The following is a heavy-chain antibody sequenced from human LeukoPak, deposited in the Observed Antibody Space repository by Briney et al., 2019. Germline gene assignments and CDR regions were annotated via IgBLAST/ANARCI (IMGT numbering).Heavy chain of an antibody. CDR1: GYTFTSYD. V-gene: IGHV1-8*01. CDR3: VRTPPNWGADY. Sequence: ASVKVSCKASGYTFTSYDINWVRQATGQGLEWMGWMNPNSGNTGYAQKFQDRVTMTRNNAISTAYMELTSLRSEDTAVYYCVRTPPNWGADYWGQGTLVTVSS. D-gene: IGHD7-27*01. J-gene: IGHJ4*02. CDR2: MNPNSGNT.